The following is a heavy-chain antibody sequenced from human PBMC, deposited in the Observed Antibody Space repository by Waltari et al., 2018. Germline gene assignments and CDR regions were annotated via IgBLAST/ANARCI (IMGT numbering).Heavy chain of an antibody. CDR2: IYYSGST. J-gene: IGHJ4*02. CDR1: GGSISSYY. Sequence: QVQLQESGPGLVQPSETLSLTCTVSGGSISSYYWSWIRQPPGKGLEWIGYIYYSGSTNYNPALKSRVTISGDTSKNQFSLKLSSVTAADTAVYYCARWRSELGLFDYWGQGTLFTVSA. CDR3: ARWRSELGLFDY. D-gene: IGHD7-27*01. V-gene: IGHV4-59*01.